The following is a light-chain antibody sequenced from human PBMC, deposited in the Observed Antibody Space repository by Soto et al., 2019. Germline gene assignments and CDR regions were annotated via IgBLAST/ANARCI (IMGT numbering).Light chain of an antibody. CDR1: SSNIGAGYD. J-gene: IGLJ3*02. Sequence: QSVLTQPPSVSGAPGQRVTISCTGSSSNIGAGYDVHWYQQLPGTAPKLLIYGNNNRPSGVPDRFSGSKSGTSASLAIAGLQAEDEADYYCQCFDSSLSGSVFGGGTKLTVL. V-gene: IGLV1-40*01. CDR2: GNN. CDR3: QCFDSSLSGSV.